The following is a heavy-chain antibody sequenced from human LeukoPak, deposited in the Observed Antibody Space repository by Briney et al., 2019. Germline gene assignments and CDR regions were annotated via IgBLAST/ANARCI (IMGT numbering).Heavy chain of an antibody. Sequence: VSVKVSCKASGYTFTDFGISWVRQAPGQGLEWMGWSSAHNGDTKYAQEFQGRVTMTTDTSTSTAYMEMRSLRSDDTAVFYCTRDLGTYTSSGSIFFDYWGQGTLVTVSS. V-gene: IGHV1-18*01. CDR1: GYTFTDFG. D-gene: IGHD3-10*01. CDR3: TRDLGTYTSSGSIFFDY. J-gene: IGHJ4*02. CDR2: SSAHNGDT.